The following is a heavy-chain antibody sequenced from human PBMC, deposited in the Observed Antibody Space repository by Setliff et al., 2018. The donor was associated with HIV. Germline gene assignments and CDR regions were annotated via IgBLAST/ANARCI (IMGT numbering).Heavy chain of an antibody. CDR3: AREGGQGYSGSGSFYHRNFDL. CDR2: INQSGNT. J-gene: IGHJ2*01. D-gene: IGHD3-10*01. CDR1: GGSLSGYY. V-gene: IGHV4-34*01. Sequence: SETLSLTSAVYGGSLSGYYWSWVRQSPGRGLEWIGEINQSGNTNFNPSLKSRLIISVDTSKSQFSLKLTSVTAADTALYYCAREGGQGYSGSGSFYHRNFDLWGRGTLVTVSS.